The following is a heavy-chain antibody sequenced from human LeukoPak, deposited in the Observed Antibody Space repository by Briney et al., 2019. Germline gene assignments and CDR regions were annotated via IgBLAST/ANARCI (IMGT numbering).Heavy chain of an antibody. Sequence: ASVKVSCKASGYTFTGYYMHWVRQAPGQGLEWMGWINPNSGGTNYAQKLQGRVTMTTDTSTSTAYMELRSLRSDDTAVYYCARDRGPYGSGSYYTGGSIWFDPWGQGTLVTVSS. J-gene: IGHJ5*02. CDR3: ARDRGPYGSGSYYTGGSIWFDP. V-gene: IGHV1-2*02. CDR1: GYTFTGYY. CDR2: INPNSGGT. D-gene: IGHD3-10*01.